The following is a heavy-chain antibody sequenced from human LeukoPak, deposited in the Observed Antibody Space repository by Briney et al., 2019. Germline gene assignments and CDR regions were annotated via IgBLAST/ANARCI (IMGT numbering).Heavy chain of an antibody. J-gene: IGHJ5*02. Sequence: SETLSLTCAVYGGSFSGYYWSWIRQPPGKGLEWIGEINHSGSTNYNPSLKSRVTISLDTSKNQFSLKLTSVTAADTAVYFCARGAKWQLVLNWFDPWGQGTLVTVSS. V-gene: IGHV4-34*01. D-gene: IGHD6-6*01. CDR1: GGSFSGYY. CDR3: ARGAKWQLVLNWFDP. CDR2: INHSGST.